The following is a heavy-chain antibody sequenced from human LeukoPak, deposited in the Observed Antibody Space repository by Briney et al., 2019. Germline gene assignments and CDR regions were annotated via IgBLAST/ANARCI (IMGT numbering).Heavy chain of an antibody. CDR1: GFTFSSYA. J-gene: IGHJ4*02. Sequence: GGSLRLSCAASGFTFSSYAMHWVRQAPGKGLEYVSAISSNGGSTYYANSVKGRFTISRDNSKNTLYLQMGSLRAEDMAVYYYARAGWEMATSHFDYWGQGTLVTVSS. CDR3: ARAGWEMATSHFDY. D-gene: IGHD5-24*01. CDR2: ISSNGGST. V-gene: IGHV3-64*01.